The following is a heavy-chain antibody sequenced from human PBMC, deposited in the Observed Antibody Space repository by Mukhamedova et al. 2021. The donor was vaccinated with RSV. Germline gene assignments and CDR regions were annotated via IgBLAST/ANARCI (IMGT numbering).Heavy chain of an antibody. D-gene: IGHD3-10*01. Sequence: GVGWIRQPPGKALEWLALIYWDDDKRYSPSLKSRLTITKDTSKNQVVLKMTNMDHMDTATYYSAHYGSGSYKDAFDIWGQGTMV. CDR3: AHYGSGSYKDAFDI. CDR2: IYWDDDK. V-gene: IGHV2-5*02. J-gene: IGHJ3*02. CDR1: G.